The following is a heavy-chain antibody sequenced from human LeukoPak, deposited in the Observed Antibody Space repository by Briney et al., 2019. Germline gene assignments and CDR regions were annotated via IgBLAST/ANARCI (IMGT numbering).Heavy chain of an antibody. J-gene: IGHJ4*02. CDR1: GFTVSSNY. CDR2: IYSGGGT. V-gene: IGHV3-66*01. D-gene: IGHD3-22*01. CDR3: ARGPYYYDSRRPSSGGN. Sequence: GGSLRLSCAASGFTVSSNYMSWVRQAPGKGLEWVSVIYSGGGTYYADSVKGRFTISRDNSKNTLYLQMNSLRAEDTAVYYCARGPYYYDSRRPSSGGNWGQGTLVTVSS.